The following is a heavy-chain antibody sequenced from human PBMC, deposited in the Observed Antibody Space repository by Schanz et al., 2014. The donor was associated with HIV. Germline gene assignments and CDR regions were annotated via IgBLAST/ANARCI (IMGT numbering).Heavy chain of an antibody. D-gene: IGHD4-4*01. CDR2: ISYDGSNK. CDR3: ARGWRENSFDY. Sequence: QVQLVESGGGVVQPWRSLRLSCAASGFTFSSYAMHWVRQAPGKGLEWVAVISYDGSNKYYADSVKGRFTISRDNSKNTLYLQMNSLRAEDTAVYYCARGWRENSFDYWGQGTLVTVSS. J-gene: IGHJ4*02. V-gene: IGHV3-30-3*01. CDR1: GFTFSSYA.